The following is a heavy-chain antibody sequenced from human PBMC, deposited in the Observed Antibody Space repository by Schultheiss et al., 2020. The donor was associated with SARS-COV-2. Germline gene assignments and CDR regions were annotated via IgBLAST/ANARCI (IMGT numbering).Heavy chain of an antibody. CDR3: VKGGWFGELGFDY. D-gene: IGHD3-10*01. CDR2: ISGSGGST. J-gene: IGHJ4*02. CDR1: GFTFSSYA. V-gene: IGHV3-23*01. Sequence: GGSLRLSCAASGFTFSSYAMSWVRQAPGKGLEWVSAISGSGGSTYYADSVKGRFTISRDNAKNSLYLQMSSLRAEDTAVYYCVKGGWFGELGFDYWGQGTLVTVSS.